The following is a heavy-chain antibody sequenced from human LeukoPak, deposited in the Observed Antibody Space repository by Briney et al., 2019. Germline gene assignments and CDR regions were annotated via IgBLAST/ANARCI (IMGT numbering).Heavy chain of an antibody. D-gene: IGHD3-16*01. CDR2: IYYTGST. CDR3: ARWITSFDF. V-gene: IGHV4-39*01. CDR1: GGSISSSTYY. J-gene: IGHJ4*02. Sequence: SETLSLTCTVSGGSISSSTYYWGWIRQPPGKGLEWIGNIYYTGSTYYNPSLKSRVTISVDTSKNQFSLKLSSVTAADAAVYYCARWITSFDFWGQGALVTVSP.